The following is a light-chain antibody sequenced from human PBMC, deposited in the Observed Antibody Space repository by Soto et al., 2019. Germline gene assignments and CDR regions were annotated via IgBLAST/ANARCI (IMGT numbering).Light chain of an antibody. CDR2: GNS. CDR1: SSNIGAGYD. Sequence: QSALTQPPSASGSPGQSVTISCTGSSSNIGAGYDVHWYQQLPGTAPKLLIYGNSNRPSGVPDRFSGSKSGTSASLAITGLQAEDEADYYCQSYDSSLSGSRVFGGGTKLTVL. CDR3: QSYDSSLSGSRV. V-gene: IGLV1-40*01. J-gene: IGLJ3*02.